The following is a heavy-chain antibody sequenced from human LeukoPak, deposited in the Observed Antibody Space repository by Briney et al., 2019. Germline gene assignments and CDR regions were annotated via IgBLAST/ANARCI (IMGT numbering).Heavy chain of an antibody. CDR1: GFTFSSYW. D-gene: IGHD2-15*01. CDR3: ARYCSGGSCYSTFDY. Sequence: GGSLRLSCAASGFTFSSYWMSWVRQAPGKGLEWVANIKQDGSEKYYVDSVKGRFTISRDNAKNSLYLQMNSLRAEDTAVYYCARYCSGGSCYSTFDYWGQGTLVTVSS. CDR2: IKQDGSEK. V-gene: IGHV3-7*03. J-gene: IGHJ4*02.